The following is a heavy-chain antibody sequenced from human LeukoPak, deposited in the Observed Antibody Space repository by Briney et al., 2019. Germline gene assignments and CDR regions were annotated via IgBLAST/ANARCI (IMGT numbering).Heavy chain of an antibody. D-gene: IGHD4-17*01. CDR1: GYTFTSYG. V-gene: IGHV1-18*01. Sequence: ASVKVSCKASGYTFTSYGISWVRQAPGQGLEWMGWISAYNGNTNYAQKLQGRVTMTTDTSTSTAYMELRSLRSDDTAVYYCARDAKERGYGDYAYWGQGTLVTVSS. J-gene: IGHJ4*02. CDR3: ARDAKERGYGDYAY. CDR2: ISAYNGNT.